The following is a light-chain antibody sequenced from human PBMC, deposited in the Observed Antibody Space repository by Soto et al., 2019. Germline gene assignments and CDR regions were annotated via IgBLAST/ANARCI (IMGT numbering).Light chain of an antibody. Sequence: EIVLTQSPATLSLSPGERATLSCRASQSVSSNYLAWYQQKPGQAPRLLIHGASTRATGVPDRFSGSGSGTDFTLTISRLEPEDFAVYHCQQYGSLSWTFGQGTNVDSK. CDR3: QQYGSLSWT. CDR2: GAS. J-gene: IGKJ1*01. V-gene: IGKV3-20*01. CDR1: QSVSSNY.